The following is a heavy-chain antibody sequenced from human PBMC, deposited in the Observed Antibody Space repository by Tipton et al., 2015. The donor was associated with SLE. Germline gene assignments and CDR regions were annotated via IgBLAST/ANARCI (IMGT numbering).Heavy chain of an antibody. V-gene: IGHV1-69*13. CDR1: GYTFTSYD. Sequence: QSGAEVKKPGASVKVSCKASGYTFTSYDIHWVRQAPGQGLEWMGGIIPIFGTTNYAQKFQGRVTITADESTSTVYMELSSLRSEDTAVYYCARGDGGPFYYFDYWGQGTLVTVSS. CDR3: ARGDGGPFYYFDY. CDR2: IIPIFGTT. D-gene: IGHD4-23*01. J-gene: IGHJ4*02.